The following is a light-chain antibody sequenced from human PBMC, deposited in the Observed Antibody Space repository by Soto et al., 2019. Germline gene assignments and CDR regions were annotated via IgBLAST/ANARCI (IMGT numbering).Light chain of an antibody. V-gene: IGKV3-11*01. CDR3: QQRSNWLT. J-gene: IGKJ4*01. Sequence: EIVMTQSPATLSVSPGERATLSCRASQSVSSYLAWYQQKPGQAPRLLIYDASNRATGIPARFSGSGSGTDFTLTISSLEPEDFAVYYCQQRSNWLTLGGGTKVDI. CDR2: DAS. CDR1: QSVSSY.